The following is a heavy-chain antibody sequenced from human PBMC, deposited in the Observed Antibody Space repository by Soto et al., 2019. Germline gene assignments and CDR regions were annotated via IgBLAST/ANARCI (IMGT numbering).Heavy chain of an antibody. D-gene: IGHD2-2*02. Sequence: ASGKVCCKASGYTFRGYYIHWLRQAPGQGLEWMGWINPNSGGTNYAQKFQGRVTVTRDTPTSTAYMELSRLTSDDTAVYYCARSLTEGYCTITGCYTRPLYGMDVWGQGTTVTVS. CDR3: ARSLTEGYCTITGCYTRPLYGMDV. CDR2: INPNSGGT. V-gene: IGHV1-2*02. CDR1: GYTFRGYY. J-gene: IGHJ6*02.